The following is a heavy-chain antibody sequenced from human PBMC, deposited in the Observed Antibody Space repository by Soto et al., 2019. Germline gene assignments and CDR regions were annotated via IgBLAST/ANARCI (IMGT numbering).Heavy chain of an antibody. CDR3: ATQDFRGTSGTT. CDR1: GFSFSRYA. Sequence: EVQLLESGGGVVQPGGSLRLSCAASGFSFSRYAMGWVRQAPGKGLEWVSVISASGGNIHYVESVKGRFTISRDNSKNTLYLQMNSLRVEDTAVYNCATQDFRGTSGTTWGQGTQVSVSS. D-gene: IGHD1-1*01. CDR2: ISASGGNI. J-gene: IGHJ4*02. V-gene: IGHV3-23*01.